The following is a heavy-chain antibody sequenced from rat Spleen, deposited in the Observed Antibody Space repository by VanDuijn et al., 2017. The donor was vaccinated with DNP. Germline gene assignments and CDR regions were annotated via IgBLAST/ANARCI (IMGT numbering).Heavy chain of an antibody. V-gene: IGHV5S13*01. J-gene: IGHJ2*01. Sequence: EVQLVESGGGLVQPGRSLKLSCAASGFTFSNYGMAWDRQAPTKGLEWVASISTGGGNTYYRDSVKGRFTISRNNAKNTQYLQMDSLRPEDTATYYCIRWNSGHFDYWGQGVMVTVSS. CDR2: ISTGGGNT. D-gene: IGHD4-3*01. CDR3: IRWNSGHFDY. CDR1: GFTFSNYG.